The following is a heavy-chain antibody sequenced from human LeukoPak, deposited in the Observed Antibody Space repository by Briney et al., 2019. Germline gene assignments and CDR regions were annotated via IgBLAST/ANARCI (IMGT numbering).Heavy chain of an antibody. CDR3: ARDRGYCSSTSCYISAMDV. CDR1: GYTFTSHY. V-gene: IGHV1-46*01. D-gene: IGHD2-2*02. Sequence: AASVKVSCKASGYTFTSHYMHWVRQAPGQGLEWMGIINPSGGSTSYAQKFQGRVTMTRDMSTSTVYMELSSLRSEDTAVYYCARDRGYCSSTSCYISAMDVWGKGTTVTVSS. J-gene: IGHJ6*03. CDR2: INPSGGST.